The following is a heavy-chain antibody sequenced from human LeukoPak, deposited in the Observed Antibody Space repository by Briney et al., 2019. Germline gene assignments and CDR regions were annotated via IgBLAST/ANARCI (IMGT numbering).Heavy chain of an antibody. Sequence: SETLSLTCTVSGGFISSSSYYWGWIRQPPGKGLEWTGSIYYSGSTYYNPSLKSRVTISVDTSKNQFSLKLSSVTAADTAVYYCAIPFLAPAFDIWGQGTMVTVSS. CDR1: GGFISSSSYY. J-gene: IGHJ3*02. D-gene: IGHD3-3*02. CDR2: IYYSGST. V-gene: IGHV4-39*01. CDR3: AIPFLAPAFDI.